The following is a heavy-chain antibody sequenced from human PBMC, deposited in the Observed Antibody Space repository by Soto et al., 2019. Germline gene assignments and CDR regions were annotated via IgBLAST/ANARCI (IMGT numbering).Heavy chain of an antibody. CDR2: INAGNGNT. D-gene: IGHD6-13*01. V-gene: IGHV1-3*01. CDR3: ARSSGWYVWFDP. CDR1: GYTFTSYA. Sequence: ASVKVSCKASGYTFTSYAMHWARQAPGQRLEWMGWINAGNGNTKYSQKFQGRVTITRDTSASTAYMELSSLRSEDTAVYYCARSSGWYVWFDPWGQGTLVTVS. J-gene: IGHJ5*02.